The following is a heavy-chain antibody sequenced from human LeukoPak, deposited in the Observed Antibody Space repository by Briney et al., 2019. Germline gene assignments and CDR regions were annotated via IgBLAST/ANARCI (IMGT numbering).Heavy chain of an antibody. J-gene: IGHJ4*02. V-gene: IGHV3-48*03. Sequence: QPGGSLRLSCAASGFTLSSYEMNWVRQAPGKGLEWVSYISSSGSTIYYADSVKGRFTISRDNAKNSLYLQMNSLRAEDTAVYYCARTHTSGAHFDYWGQGTLVTVSS. CDR2: ISSSGSTI. CDR1: GFTLSSYE. D-gene: IGHD3-10*01. CDR3: ARTHTSGAHFDY.